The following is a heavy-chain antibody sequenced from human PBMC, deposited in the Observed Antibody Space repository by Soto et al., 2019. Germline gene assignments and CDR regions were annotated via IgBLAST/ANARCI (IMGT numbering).Heavy chain of an antibody. V-gene: IGHV3-21*06. D-gene: IGHD5-12*01. Sequence: GGSLRLSCAASGFTFTRYGMNWVRQAPGKGLEWVSSISSNTDYIYYADSMKGRFTISRDNAKNSLYLEMNSLRAEDTAVYYCARGSYDLTTNFDYWGQGTLVTVSS. CDR1: GFTFTRYG. J-gene: IGHJ4*02. CDR2: ISSNTDYI. CDR3: ARGSYDLTTNFDY.